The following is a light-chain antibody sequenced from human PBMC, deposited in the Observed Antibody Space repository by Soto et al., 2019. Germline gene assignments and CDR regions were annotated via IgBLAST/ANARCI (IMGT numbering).Light chain of an antibody. CDR3: LLFGGATWV. J-gene: IGLJ3*02. V-gene: IGLV7-43*01. Sequence: QTVVTQEPSLTVSPGGTVTLTCASSTGAVTSGCFPNWFQQKPGQPPRTLIYTADNKHSWTPARFSGSLLGGKAALTLSGVQPDDEAESYCLLFGGATWVFGGGTKLTVL. CDR1: TGAVTSGCF. CDR2: TAD.